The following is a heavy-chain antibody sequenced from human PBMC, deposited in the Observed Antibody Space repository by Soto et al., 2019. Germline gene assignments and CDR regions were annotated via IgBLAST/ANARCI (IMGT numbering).Heavy chain of an antibody. CDR1: GFTFSSYG. J-gene: IGHJ6*02. D-gene: IGHD3-3*01. V-gene: IGHV3-33*01. CDR2: IWYDGSNK. CDR3: ARVGYDFWSGYYSNYYGMDV. Sequence: QVQLVESGGGVVQPGRSLRLSCAASGFTFSSYGMHWVRQAPGKGLEWVAVIWYDGSNKYYADSVKGRFTISRDNSKKTLFVQMNSLRAEDTAVYYCARVGYDFWSGYYSNYYGMDVWGQGTKVTVSS.